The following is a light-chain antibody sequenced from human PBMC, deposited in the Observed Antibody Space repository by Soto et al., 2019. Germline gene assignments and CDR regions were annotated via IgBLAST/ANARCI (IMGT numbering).Light chain of an antibody. CDR3: CSYAGGYTYWV. J-gene: IGLJ3*02. CDR1: NSDVGAYDY. V-gene: IGLV2-11*01. CDR2: DVS. Sequence: QSALTQPRSVSGSPGQSVTISCTGTNSDVGAYDYVSWYQQHPGKAPTLMIYDVSKRPSGVPDRFSGSKSGNTASLTISGLQAEDEAEYHCCSYAGGYTYWVFGGGTKVNVL.